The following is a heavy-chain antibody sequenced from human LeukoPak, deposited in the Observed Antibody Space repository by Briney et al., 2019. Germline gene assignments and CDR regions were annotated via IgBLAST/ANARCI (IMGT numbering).Heavy chain of an antibody. D-gene: IGHD1-26*01. CDR1: GYTFTGYY. Sequence: GASVKVSCKASGYTFTGYYMHWVRQAPGQGLEWMGWINPNSGGTNYAQNFQGRVTMTRDTSINTAYMELSRLRSDDTAVYYCARVLIGGGSYGGALDFDYWGQGTLVTVSS. CDR2: INPNSGGT. J-gene: IGHJ4*02. V-gene: IGHV1-2*02. CDR3: ARVLIGGGSYGGALDFDY.